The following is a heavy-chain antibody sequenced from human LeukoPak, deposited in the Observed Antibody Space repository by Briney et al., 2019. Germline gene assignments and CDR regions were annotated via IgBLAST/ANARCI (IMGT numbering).Heavy chain of an antibody. CDR1: GYTLTELS. CDR2: FYPEDGET. V-gene: IGHV1-24*01. CDR3: ATDPDGSSWPDY. Sequence: ASVKVSCKVSGYTLTELSMHWVRQAPGKGLEWVGGFYPEDGETIYAQKSKGRVTMTEDTSPDTAYMELSSLRSEDTAVSYCATDPDGSSWPDYWGQGTLVTVSS. D-gene: IGHD6-13*01. J-gene: IGHJ4*02.